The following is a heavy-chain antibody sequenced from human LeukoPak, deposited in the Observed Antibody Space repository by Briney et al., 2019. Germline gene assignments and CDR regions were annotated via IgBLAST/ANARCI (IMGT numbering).Heavy chain of an antibody. V-gene: IGHV5-51*01. CDR2: IYPGDSDT. J-gene: IGHJ4*02. CDR1: GYSFTSYW. Sequence: GESLKISCKGSGYSFTSYWIGWVRQMPGKGLEWMGIIYPGDSDTRYSPSFQGQGTISADKSISTAYLQWSSLKASDTAMYYCARDYYDSSGYYSPFDYWGQGTLVTVSS. D-gene: IGHD3-22*01. CDR3: ARDYYDSSGYYSPFDY.